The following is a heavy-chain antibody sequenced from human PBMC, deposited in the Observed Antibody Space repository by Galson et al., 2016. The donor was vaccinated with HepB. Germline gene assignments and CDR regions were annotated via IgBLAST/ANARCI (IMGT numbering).Heavy chain of an antibody. CDR2: IKPDGSQM. D-gene: IGHD6-19*01. CDR1: GFTFSNFW. V-gene: IGHV3-7*03. J-gene: IGHJ4*02. Sequence: SLRLSCAASGFTFSNFWMNWVRRVPGKGLEWVGNIKPDGSQMNYADSVKGRFTISRDNAKNSLFLQMNSLRPEDTALYYCAKDIWPYSSGWHVGFDFWGQGTLVTVSS. CDR3: AKDIWPYSSGWHVGFDF.